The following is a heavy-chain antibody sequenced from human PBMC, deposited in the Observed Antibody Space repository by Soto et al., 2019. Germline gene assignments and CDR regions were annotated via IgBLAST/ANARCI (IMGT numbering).Heavy chain of an antibody. CDR3: ARGGSDGYNYGEAFDI. CDR2: IKQDGSEK. D-gene: IGHD5-12*01. CDR1: GFTFSSYW. J-gene: IGHJ3*02. Sequence: GGSLRLSCAASGFTFSSYWMSWVRQAPGKGLEWVANIKQDGSEKYYVDSVKGRFTISRDNAKNSLYLQMNSLRAEDTAVYYCARGGSDGYNYGEAFDIWGQGTMVTVSS. V-gene: IGHV3-7*04.